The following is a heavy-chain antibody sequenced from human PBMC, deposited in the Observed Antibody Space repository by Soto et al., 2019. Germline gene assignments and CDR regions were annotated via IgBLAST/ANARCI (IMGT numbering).Heavy chain of an antibody. J-gene: IGHJ5*02. CDR2: IYYSGST. CDR1: GGSISGGYY. D-gene: IGHD2-15*01. CDR3: ARGLNPSGNQAGFDP. Sequence: QVQLQESGPGLVKPSQTLSLTCTVSGGSISGGYYWSWLRQHPGKGLEYIGYIYYSGSTYYNPSLQSRVTISVDTSKNQFSLNLRSVTAADTAVYFCARGLNPSGNQAGFDPWGQGTLVTVSS. V-gene: IGHV4-31*03.